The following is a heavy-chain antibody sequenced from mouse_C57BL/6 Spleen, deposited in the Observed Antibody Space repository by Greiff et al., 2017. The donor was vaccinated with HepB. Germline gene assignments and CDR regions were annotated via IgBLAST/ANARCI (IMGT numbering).Heavy chain of an antibody. J-gene: IGHJ2*01. Sequence: QVQLKQSGAELVKPGASVKISCKASGYAFSSYWMNWVKQRPGKGLEWIGQIYPGDGDTNYNGKFKGKATLTADKSSSTAYMQLSSLTSEDSAVYFCARGGYSNYVDYFDYWGQGTTLTVSS. CDR3: ARGGYSNYVDYFDY. CDR2: IYPGDGDT. CDR1: GYAFSSYW. D-gene: IGHD2-5*01. V-gene: IGHV1-80*01.